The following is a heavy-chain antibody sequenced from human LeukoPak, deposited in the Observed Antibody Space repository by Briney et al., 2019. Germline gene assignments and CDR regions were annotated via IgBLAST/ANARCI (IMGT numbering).Heavy chain of an antibody. D-gene: IGHD1-20*01. CDR2: IKQDGSEK. J-gene: IGHJ4*02. V-gene: IGHV3-7*01. Sequence: PGGSLRLSCAASGFTFGSYWMSWVRQAPGKGLEWVANIKQDGSEKYYVDSVKGRFTISRDNAKNSLYLQMNSLRAEDAAVYYCARDAKSQYNWNGEVDYWGQGTLVTVSS. CDR1: GFTFGSYW. CDR3: ARDAKSQYNWNGEVDY.